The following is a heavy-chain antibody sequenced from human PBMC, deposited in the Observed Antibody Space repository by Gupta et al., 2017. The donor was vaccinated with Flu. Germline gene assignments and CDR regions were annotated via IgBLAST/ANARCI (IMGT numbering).Heavy chain of an antibody. V-gene: IGHV3-15*01. J-gene: IGHJ4*02. CDR2: IRSNFDGGTT. D-gene: IGHD3-9*01. CDR1: GFTFSNAW. Sequence: EGQLVESGGGLVKPGGSLRLSCAASGFTFSNAWMSWVRQAPGKGLDWVGRIRSNFDGGTTDYAAPVRGRFTISRDDSANTLYLQINRLKTEDAGVYYCTTDQTGYDSAPYFDNWGQGTLVTVSS. CDR3: TTDQTGYDSAPYFDN.